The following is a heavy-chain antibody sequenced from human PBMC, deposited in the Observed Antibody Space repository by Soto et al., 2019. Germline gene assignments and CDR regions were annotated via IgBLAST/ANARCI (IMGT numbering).Heavy chain of an antibody. CDR2: INPKSGYT. CDR1: GYTFTGDY. J-gene: IGHJ4*02. CDR3: ARYTGSNSLFDS. V-gene: IGHV1-2*02. D-gene: IGHD1-26*01. Sequence: QVQLVQSGAEVKKPGASVSVSCKASGYTFTGDYLHWVRQAPGQGLEWMAWINPKSGYTKSPQKFQARVTLTRDTSISTAYMELRSLRSEDTAVYFCARYTGSNSLFDSWGQGTLVTVSS.